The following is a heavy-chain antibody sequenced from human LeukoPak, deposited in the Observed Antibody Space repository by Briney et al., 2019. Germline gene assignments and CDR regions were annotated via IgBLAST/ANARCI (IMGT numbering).Heavy chain of an antibody. J-gene: IGHJ4*02. CDR1: GFTVSSNY. Sequence: GGSQRLSCAASGFTVSSNYMSWVRQAPGKGLEWVSVIYSGGSTYYADSVKGRFTISRDNSMNTLYLQMNSLRADDTAVHYCARGTRYYFDYWGQGTLVTVSS. CDR3: ARGTRYYFDY. CDR2: IYSGGST. V-gene: IGHV3-53*01. D-gene: IGHD6-6*01.